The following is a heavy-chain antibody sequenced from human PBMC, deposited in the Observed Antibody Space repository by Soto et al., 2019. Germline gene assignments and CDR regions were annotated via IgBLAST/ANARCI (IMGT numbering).Heavy chain of an antibody. CDR1: GFTFSSYS. CDR2: ISSSSSYI. V-gene: IGHV3-21*01. D-gene: IGHD3-10*01. Sequence: GGSLRLSCAASGFTFSSYSMNWVRQAPGKGLEWVSSISSSSSYIYYADSVKGRFTISRDNAKNSLYLQMNSLRAEDTAVYYCAMSGGGNWFDPWGQGTLVTVSS. CDR3: AMSGGGNWFDP. J-gene: IGHJ5*02.